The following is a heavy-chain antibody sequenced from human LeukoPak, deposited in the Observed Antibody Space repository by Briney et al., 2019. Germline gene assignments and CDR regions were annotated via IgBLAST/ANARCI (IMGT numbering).Heavy chain of an antibody. Sequence: GGSLRLSCATSGFTFTNYAMSWVRQASGKGLEWVGHIRSEANSYATVYAASVKGRFTISRDDSKNTAYLQMNSLKIEDTAVYYCSRQTGELLLNLHYYYHLDVWGKGTTVTISS. D-gene: IGHD3-10*01. CDR3: SRQTGELLLNLHYYYHLDV. CDR1: GFTFTNYA. V-gene: IGHV3-73*01. J-gene: IGHJ6*03. CDR2: IRSEANSYAT.